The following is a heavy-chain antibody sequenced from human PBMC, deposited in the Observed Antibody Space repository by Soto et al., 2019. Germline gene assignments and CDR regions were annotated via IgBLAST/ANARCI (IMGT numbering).Heavy chain of an antibody. V-gene: IGHV3-21*06. Sequence: EVKLVQSGGGLVKPGGSLRLSCAASGFTFETSSINCLRQTPGKGLEWVASISATSPYIYYADSVRGRFTISRETPKNTWFPKIDGLKSQERAFYFCARVLGGGAHYGMDVWGHGTTVTVSS. CDR2: ISATSPYI. D-gene: IGHD3-16*01. CDR1: GFTFETSS. CDR3: ARVLGGGAHYGMDV. J-gene: IGHJ6*02.